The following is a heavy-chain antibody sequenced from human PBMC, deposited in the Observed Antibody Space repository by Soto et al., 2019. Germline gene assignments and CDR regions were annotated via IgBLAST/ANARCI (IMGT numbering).Heavy chain of an antibody. Sequence: ESLTISCKGSGYSVTSYWISLVRQMPGKGLEWMGRIDPSDSYTNYSPSFQGHVTISADKSISTAYLQWSSLKASDTAMYYCARHSPEWQSPFLGMDVWGQGTTVTVSS. D-gene: IGHD3-3*01. V-gene: IGHV5-10-1*01. J-gene: IGHJ6*02. CDR2: IDPSDSYT. CDR3: ARHSPEWQSPFLGMDV. CDR1: GYSVTSYW.